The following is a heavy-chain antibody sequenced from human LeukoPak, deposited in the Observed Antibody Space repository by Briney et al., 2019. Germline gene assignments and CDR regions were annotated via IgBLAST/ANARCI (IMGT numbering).Heavy chain of an antibody. J-gene: IGHJ5*02. D-gene: IGHD1-26*01. V-gene: IGHV3-23*01. CDR1: GFTFSSYG. CDR2: ISGSGGST. CDR3: AKCFSGGHQVAWFDP. Sequence: GGTLRLSCAASGFTFSSYGMSWVRQAPGKGLEWVSAISGSGGSTYYADSVKGRFTISRDNSKNTLYLQMNSLRAEDTAVYYCAKCFSGGHQVAWFDPWGQGTLVTVSS.